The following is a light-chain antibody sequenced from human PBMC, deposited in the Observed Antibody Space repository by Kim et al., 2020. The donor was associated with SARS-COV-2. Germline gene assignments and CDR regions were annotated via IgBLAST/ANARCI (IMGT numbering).Light chain of an antibody. J-gene: IGKJ1*01. CDR1: QSISRW. CDR3: QQYETYST. CDR2: DAS. V-gene: IGKV1-5*01. Sequence: SATVRGRVTIPCRASQSISRWLAWDQQKPGKAPKLLIYDASRLESGVPSRFSGSGSGTEFTLTISSLQPDDFATYYCQQYETYSTFGQGTKVDIK.